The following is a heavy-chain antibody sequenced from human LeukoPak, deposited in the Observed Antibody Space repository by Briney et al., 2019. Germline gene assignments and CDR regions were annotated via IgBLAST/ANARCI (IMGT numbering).Heavy chain of an antibody. Sequence: GGSLRLSCATSGFTFTTFWMHWVRQVPGKGLVWVSRINHDGSSTNYADSVKGRFTISRDNAKNTVYLQMKSLRAEDTAVYYCVRDWGYDSSGYWQKYFDTWGQGTLVTVSS. D-gene: IGHD3-22*01. CDR3: VRDWGYDSSGYWQKYFDT. CDR2: INHDGSST. J-gene: IGHJ4*02. CDR1: GFTFTTFW. V-gene: IGHV3-74*01.